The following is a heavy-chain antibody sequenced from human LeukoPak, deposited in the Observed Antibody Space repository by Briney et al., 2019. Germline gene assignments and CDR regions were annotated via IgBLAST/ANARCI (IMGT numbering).Heavy chain of an antibody. CDR3: ASGPVLPAAVLGY. CDR1: GGSFSGYY. V-gene: IGHV4-34*01. D-gene: IGHD2-2*01. J-gene: IGHJ4*02. Sequence: PSETLSLTCAVYGGSFSGYYWSWIRQPPGKGLEWIGEINHSGSTNYNPSLKSRVTISVDTSKNQFSLKLSSVTAADTAVYYCASGPVLPAAVLGYWGQGTLVTVSS. CDR2: INHSGST.